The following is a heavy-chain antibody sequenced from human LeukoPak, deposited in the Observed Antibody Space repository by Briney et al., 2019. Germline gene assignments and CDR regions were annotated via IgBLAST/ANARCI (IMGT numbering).Heavy chain of an antibody. D-gene: IGHD3-22*01. V-gene: IGHV4-59*01. CDR3: AREGNYYDSSGYLIPGYFQH. CDR1: GGSISNYY. CDR2: IYYSGST. Sequence: KPSETLSLTCTVSGGSISNYYWSRIRQPPGKGLEWIGYIYYSGSTNYNPSLKSRVTISVDTSKNQFSLKLSSVTAADTAVYYCAREGNYYDSSGYLIPGYFQHWGQGTLVTVSS. J-gene: IGHJ1*01.